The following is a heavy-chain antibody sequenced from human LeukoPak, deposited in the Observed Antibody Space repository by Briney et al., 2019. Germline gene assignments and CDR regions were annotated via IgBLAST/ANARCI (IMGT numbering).Heavy chain of an antibody. CDR3: EKVGGMNTINIASFDI. CDR1: GGSISSDY. Sequence: KPSETLSLTCNVSGGSISSDYWTWIRQPPGKALEWMGYIYHSGSTNYNPSLRSRVTISIDKYKKQLSLKLTSVTAAGTAIYYCEKVGGMNTINIASFDIWGQGTMVTVSS. V-gene: IGHV4-59*01. J-gene: IGHJ3*02. CDR2: IYHSGST. D-gene: IGHD2/OR15-2a*01.